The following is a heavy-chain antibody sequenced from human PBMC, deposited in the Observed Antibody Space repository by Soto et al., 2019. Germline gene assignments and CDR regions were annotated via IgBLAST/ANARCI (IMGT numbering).Heavy chain of an antibody. D-gene: IGHD6-13*01. CDR2: IYPGDSDT. Sequence: PGESLKISCKGSGYSFTSYWIGWVRQMPGKGLEWMGIIYPGDSDTRYSPSFQGQVTISADKSISTAYLQWSSLKASDTAMYYCARTSGAGKYYYGTDVWGQGTTVTVSS. V-gene: IGHV5-51*01. CDR1: GYSFTSYW. CDR3: ARTSGAGKYYYGTDV. J-gene: IGHJ6*02.